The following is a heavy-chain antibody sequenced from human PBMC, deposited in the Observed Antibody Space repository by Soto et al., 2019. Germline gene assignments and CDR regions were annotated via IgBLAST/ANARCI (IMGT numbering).Heavy chain of an antibody. CDR1: GFTFSSYA. CDR2: ISYDGSNK. J-gene: IGHJ6*02. V-gene: IGHV3-30-3*01. Sequence: LRLSCAASGFTFSSYAMHWVRQAPGKGLEWVAVISYDGSNKYYADSVKGRFTISRDNSKNTLYLQMNSLRAEDTAVYYCARGLAAAGKGMDVWGQGTTVTVSS. D-gene: IGHD6-13*01. CDR3: ARGLAAAGKGMDV.